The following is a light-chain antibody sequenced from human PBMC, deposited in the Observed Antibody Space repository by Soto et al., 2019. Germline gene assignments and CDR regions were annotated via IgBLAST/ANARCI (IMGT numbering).Light chain of an antibody. CDR3: QQTSAAPFT. CDR1: RNINTY. CDR2: GAS. V-gene: IGKV1-39*01. Sequence: DIQMAQSPSSLSASVGDTITITCRASRNINTYLNWYQQKPGKAPKLLIFGASSLQSGVPSRFSGSGSRTDFTLTINSLQPEDFVTYCCQQTSAAPFTFGRGTKVDIK. J-gene: IGKJ3*01.